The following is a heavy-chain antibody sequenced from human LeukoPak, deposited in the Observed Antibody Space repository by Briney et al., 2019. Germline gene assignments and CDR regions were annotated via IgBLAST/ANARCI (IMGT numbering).Heavy chain of an antibody. J-gene: IGHJ4*02. CDR1: GGSISSSSYY. D-gene: IGHD3-22*01. CDR3: ARFKGDGSGYYYDY. CDR2: IHYSGST. V-gene: IGHV4-39*01. Sequence: SDTLSLTCTVPGGSISSSSYYSGWIRHPPSNGLEWLQSIHYSGSTYYNPSLKSRVTISVDTSKNQFSLKVSPVTAADTAVYYCARFKGDGSGYYYDYWGQGTLVTVSS.